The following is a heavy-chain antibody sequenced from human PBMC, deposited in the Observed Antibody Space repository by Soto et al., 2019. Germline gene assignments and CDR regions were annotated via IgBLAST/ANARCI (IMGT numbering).Heavy chain of an antibody. V-gene: IGHV4-4*02. CDR2: IYHSGST. CDR1: SGSISSSNW. CDR3: ARSQSGYCSSTSCYGNYYYYMDV. D-gene: IGHD2-2*01. J-gene: IGHJ6*03. Sequence: QVQLQESGPGLVKPSGTLSLTCAVSSGSISSSNWWSWVRQPPGKGLEWIGEIYHSGSTNYNPSLKSRVTISVDKSKNQFSLKLSSVTAADTAVYYCARSQSGYCSSTSCYGNYYYYMDVWDKGTTVTVSS.